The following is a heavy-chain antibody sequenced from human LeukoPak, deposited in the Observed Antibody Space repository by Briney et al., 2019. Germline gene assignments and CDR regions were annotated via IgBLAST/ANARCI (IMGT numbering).Heavy chain of an antibody. J-gene: IGHJ4*02. CDR3: ARGGYGGVFDY. CDR1: GFDFDDYM. CDR2: ISWDGGTT. V-gene: IGHV3-43D*04. D-gene: IGHD4-23*01. Sequence: SGGSLRLSCAASGFDFDDYMMHWVRQVPGKGLEWVSLISWDGGTTNYADSVKGRFTISRDNSKNSLYFLMNDLTAEDTAFYYCARGGYGGVFDYWGQGTLVTVSS.